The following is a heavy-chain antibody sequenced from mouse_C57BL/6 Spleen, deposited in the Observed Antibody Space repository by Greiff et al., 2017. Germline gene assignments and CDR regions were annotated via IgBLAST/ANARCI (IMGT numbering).Heavy chain of an antibody. J-gene: IGHJ1*03. Sequence: VQLVESGAELVKPGASVKISCKASGYAFSSYWMNWVKQRPGKGLAWIGQIYPGDGDTNYNGKFKGKATLTADKSSSTAYMQLSSLTSEDSAVYFCARRGYGSSYGYFDVWGTGTTVTVSS. CDR3: ARRGYGSSYGYFDV. V-gene: IGHV1-80*01. D-gene: IGHD1-1*01. CDR2: IYPGDGDT. CDR1: GYAFSSYW.